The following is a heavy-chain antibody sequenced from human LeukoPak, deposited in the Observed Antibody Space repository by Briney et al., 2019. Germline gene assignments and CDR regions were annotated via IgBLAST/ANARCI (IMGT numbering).Heavy chain of an antibody. Sequence: SETLSLTCTVSGYSISRGYYWGWIRQPPGKGLESIGSIYHSGSTNYNPSLKSRVTISLDKSKNQFSLKMSSVTAADTAVYYCARAGSGYPLYYFDYWGRGTLVTVSS. V-gene: IGHV4-38-2*02. CDR3: ARAGSGYPLYYFDY. CDR1: GYSISRGYY. J-gene: IGHJ4*02. D-gene: IGHD3-3*01. CDR2: IYHSGST.